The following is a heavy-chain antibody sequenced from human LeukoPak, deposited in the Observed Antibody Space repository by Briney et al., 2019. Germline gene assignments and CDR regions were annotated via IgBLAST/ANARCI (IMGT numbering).Heavy chain of an antibody. V-gene: IGHV4-31*03. D-gene: IGHD4-17*01. CDR1: GGSISSGGYY. J-gene: IGHJ4*02. CDR3: ARDTGKTAQIDY. Sequence: KPSQTLSLTCTVSGGSISSGGYYWSWIRQHPGKGLEWIGYIYYSGSTYYNPSLKSRVTISVDTSKNQFSLKLSSVTAADTAVYYCARDTGKTAQIDYWGQGTLVTVSS. CDR2: IYYSGST.